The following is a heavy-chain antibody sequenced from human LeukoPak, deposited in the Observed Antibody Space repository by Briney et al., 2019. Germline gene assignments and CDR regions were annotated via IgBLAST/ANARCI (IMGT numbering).Heavy chain of an antibody. J-gene: IGHJ4*02. CDR1: GFTFSSYG. CDR3: ARDSDIVVVPAAHYYFDY. V-gene: IGHV3-33*01. CDR2: IWYDGSNK. D-gene: IGHD2-2*01. Sequence: GGSLRLSCAASGFTFSSYGMHWVRQAPGKGHEWVAVIWYDGSNKYYADSVKGRFTISRDNSKNTLYLQMNSLRAEDTAVYYCARDSDIVVVPAAHYYFDYWGQGTLVTVSS.